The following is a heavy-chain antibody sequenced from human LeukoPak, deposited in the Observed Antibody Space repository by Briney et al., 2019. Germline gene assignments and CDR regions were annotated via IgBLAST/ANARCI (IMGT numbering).Heavy chain of an antibody. Sequence: GGSLRLSCAASGVTVSSIYMGWVRQAPGRGLDWVSVIYPDGRTYYTESVKGRFTISRDSSENSLFLQMNSLRAEDTAVYYCATLKGWYGEGCFDCWGQGTLVTVSS. CDR2: IYPDGRT. D-gene: IGHD3-10*01. V-gene: IGHV3-53*01. CDR1: GVTVSSIY. J-gene: IGHJ4*02. CDR3: ATLKGWYGEGCFDC.